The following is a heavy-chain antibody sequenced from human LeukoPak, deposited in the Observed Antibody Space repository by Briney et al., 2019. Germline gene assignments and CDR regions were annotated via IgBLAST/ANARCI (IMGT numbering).Heavy chain of an antibody. CDR3: ARDRRPSIVGAMTFDY. D-gene: IGHD1-26*01. CDR2: IIPILGTA. CDR1: GGTFCSYA. Sequence: ASVKVSSKDSGGTFCSYAISWVRHAPGQRREWMGGIIPILGTANYAQKFQGGVTITAVESTSTAYMELSSLGSEGTAVYYCARDRRPSIVGAMTFDYWGQGTLVTVSS. J-gene: IGHJ4*02. V-gene: IGHV1-69*13.